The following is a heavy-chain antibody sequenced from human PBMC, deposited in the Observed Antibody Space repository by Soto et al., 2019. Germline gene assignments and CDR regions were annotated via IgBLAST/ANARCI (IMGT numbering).Heavy chain of an antibody. CDR2: INHSGST. CDR3: ARGRSVGYYYGMDV. CDR1: GGSFSGYY. V-gene: IGHV4-34*01. Sequence: ETLSLTCAVYGGSFSGYYWSWIRQPPGKGLEWIGEINHSGSTNYNPSLKSRVTISVDTSKNQFSLKLSSVTAADTAVYYCARGRSVGYYYGMDVWGQGTTVTVS. J-gene: IGHJ6*02.